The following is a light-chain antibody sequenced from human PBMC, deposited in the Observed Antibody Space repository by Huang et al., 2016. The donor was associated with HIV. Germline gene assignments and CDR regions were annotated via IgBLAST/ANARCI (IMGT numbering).Light chain of an antibody. CDR2: DAS. Sequence: DIQMTQSPSSLSASVGDRVTITCQASQDISNYLNWYQQKPGKAPKLLIDDASNLETGVSARFSGSGSGTDCTFTISSLQPEDIATYYCQQYDNVPRFTFGPGTKVDIK. J-gene: IGKJ3*01. CDR3: QQYDNVPRFT. V-gene: IGKV1-33*01. CDR1: QDISNY.